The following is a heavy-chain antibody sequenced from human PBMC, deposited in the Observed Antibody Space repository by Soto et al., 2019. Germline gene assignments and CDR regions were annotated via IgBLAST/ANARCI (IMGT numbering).Heavy chain of an antibody. CDR1: GGSISSSSYY. J-gene: IGHJ4*02. D-gene: IGHD5-12*01. V-gene: IGHV4-39*01. CDR2: IYYSGST. CDR3: ASLVVATIDHDY. Sequence: PSETLSLTCTVSGGSISSSSYYWGWIRQPPGKGLEWIGSIYYSGSTYYNPSLKSRVTISVDTSKNQFALKLSSVTAADTAVYYCASLVVATIDHDYWGQGTLVTVSS.